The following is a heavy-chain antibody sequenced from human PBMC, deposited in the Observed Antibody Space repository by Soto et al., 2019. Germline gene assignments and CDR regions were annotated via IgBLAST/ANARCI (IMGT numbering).Heavy chain of an antibody. D-gene: IGHD2-15*01. CDR2: SNPNSGGR. CDR1: GYSFTGYF. CDR3: ARGRQPIRECNGGSCYSSFDY. Sequence: QVQLVQSGAEVKKPGASVKVSCKVSGYSFTGYFMHWVRQAPGQGLEWMCWSNPNSGGRNFAQKFQGRVTLTRDTSISTAYLELSGLTSDDTAFYYFARGRQPIRECNGGSCYSSFDYWGQGTLVTVSS. J-gene: IGHJ4*02. V-gene: IGHV1-2*02.